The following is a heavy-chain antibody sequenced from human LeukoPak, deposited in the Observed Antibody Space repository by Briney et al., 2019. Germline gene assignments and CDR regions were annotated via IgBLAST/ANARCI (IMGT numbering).Heavy chain of an antibody. CDR2: INHSGST. J-gene: IGHJ4*02. CDR1: GGSFSGYY. D-gene: IGHD3-10*01. CDR3: ARDRIYYGSGSPQYYFNY. Sequence: PSETPSLTCAVYGGSFSGYYWSWIRQPPGKGLEWIGEINHSGSTNYNPSLKSRVTISVDTSKNQFSLKLSSVTAADTAVYYCARDRIYYGSGSPQYYFNYWGQGTLVTVSS. V-gene: IGHV4-34*01.